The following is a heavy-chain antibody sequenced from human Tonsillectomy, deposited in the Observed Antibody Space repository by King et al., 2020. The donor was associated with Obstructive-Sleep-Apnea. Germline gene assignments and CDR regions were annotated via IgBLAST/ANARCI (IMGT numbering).Heavy chain of an antibody. D-gene: IGHD1-20*01. CDR3: ARDPVYNWNDYYYGMDV. CDR2: IWYDGSNK. CDR1: GFTFSNYG. J-gene: IGHJ6*02. Sequence: VQLVESGGGVVQPGRSLRLSCAASGFTFSNYGMHWVRQAPGKGLEWVAVIWYDGSNKYYAESVKGRFTISRNNSKNTLYLQMNSLRAEDTAVYYCARDPVYNWNDYYYGMDVWGQGTTVTVSS. V-gene: IGHV3-33*01.